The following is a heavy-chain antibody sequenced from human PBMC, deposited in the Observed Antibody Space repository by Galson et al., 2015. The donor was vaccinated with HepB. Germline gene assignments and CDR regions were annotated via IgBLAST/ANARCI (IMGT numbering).Heavy chain of an antibody. CDR3: AKDASGYYGLYYYYGMDV. CDR1: GFTFSSYG. CDR2: ISYDGSNK. Sequence: SLRLSCAASGFTFSSYGVHWVRQAPGKGLEWVAVISYDGSNKYYADSVKGRFTISRDNSKNTLYLQMNSLRAEDTAVYYCAKDASGYYGLYYYYGMDVWGQGTTVTVSS. D-gene: IGHD3-22*01. J-gene: IGHJ6*02. V-gene: IGHV3-30*18.